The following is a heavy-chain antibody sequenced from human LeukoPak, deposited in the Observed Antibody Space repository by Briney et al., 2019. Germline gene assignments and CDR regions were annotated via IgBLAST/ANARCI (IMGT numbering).Heavy chain of an antibody. CDR3: ARGGDGYSYYYYGMDV. J-gene: IGHJ6*02. D-gene: IGHD5-24*01. CDR2: ISSSGSTI. CDR1: GFTFDNYG. Sequence: GGSLRLSCAASGFTFDNYGMHWVRQAPGKGLEWVSYISSSGSTIYYADSVKGRFTISRDNAKNSLYLQMNSLRAEDTAVYYCARGGDGYSYYYYGMDVWGQGTTVTVSS. V-gene: IGHV3-48*04.